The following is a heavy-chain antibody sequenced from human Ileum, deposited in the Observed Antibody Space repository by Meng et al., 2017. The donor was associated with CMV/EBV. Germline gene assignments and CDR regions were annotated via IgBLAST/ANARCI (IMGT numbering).Heavy chain of an antibody. J-gene: IGHJ5*02. CDR1: CAPLSSKSHY. Sequence: QSQGWGPGRVKPSETRSLTCRGSCAPLSSKSHYWGWIRLPPGKGLEFIASMYYSGSTNYHPSLKSRTTISLDTSKNQFSLNLTSVTAADTAVYYCVKVVIAAGTDWFHPWGQGTLVTVSS. D-gene: IGHD6-13*01. V-gene: IGHV4-39*02. CDR2: MYYSGST. CDR3: VKVVIAAGTDWFHP.